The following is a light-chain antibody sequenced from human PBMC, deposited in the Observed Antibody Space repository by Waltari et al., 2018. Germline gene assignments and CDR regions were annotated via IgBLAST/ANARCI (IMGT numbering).Light chain of an antibody. V-gene: IGKV2-28*01. CDR1: QSLLHSIGYDY. CDR3: MQALQTPIS. Sequence: DIAMTQSPLSLPVTPGEPASISCRSSQSLLHSIGYDYLDWYLQKPGQSPQLLIYLGSNRASGVPDRFSGSGSGTDFTLKISRVEAEDVGVYYCMQALQTPISFGQGTKLEIK. CDR2: LGS. J-gene: IGKJ2*03.